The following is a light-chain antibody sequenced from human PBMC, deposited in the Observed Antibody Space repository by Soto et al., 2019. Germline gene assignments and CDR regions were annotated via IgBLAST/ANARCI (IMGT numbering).Light chain of an antibody. J-gene: IGLJ1*01. CDR1: SSDVGGYNY. CDR3: SSYTRRSIIYV. V-gene: IGLV2-14*01. Sequence: QSVLTQPASVSGSPGQSITISCTGTSSDVGGYNYVSWYQQHPGKAPKLMIYEVSNRPSGVSNRFSGSKSGNTASLTISGLQAEDEADHYCSSYTRRSIIYVFGNGTNLTV. CDR2: EVS.